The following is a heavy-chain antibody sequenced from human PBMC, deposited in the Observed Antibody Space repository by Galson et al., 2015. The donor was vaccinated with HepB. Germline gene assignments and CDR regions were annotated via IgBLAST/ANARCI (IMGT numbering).Heavy chain of an antibody. CDR1: GFTFDDYA. CDR2: IGRNSSKV. CDR3: AILDY. V-gene: IGHV3-9*01. Sequence: SLRLSCAASGFTFDDYAMHWVRQAPGKGLEWVSGIGRNSSKVGYADSVKGRFTVSRDNAKSSLYLQMNSLRAEDTALYYCAILDYWGQGTLVTVSS. J-gene: IGHJ4*02.